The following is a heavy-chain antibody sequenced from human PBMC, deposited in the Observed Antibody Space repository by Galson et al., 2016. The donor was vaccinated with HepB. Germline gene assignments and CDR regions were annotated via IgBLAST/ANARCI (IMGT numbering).Heavy chain of an antibody. Sequence: SLRLARAASGFIFSNSGMNWVRQARGKGLGWVAVIWSDGRKKYYRASVKGRFSISRDNSKKTLYLQMNSLRVEDTAVYYCVCGVVRGVVSVDDAFDLWGQGTMVTVSS. CDR2: IWSDGRKK. J-gene: IGHJ3*01. CDR1: GFIFSNSG. V-gene: IGHV3-33*01. D-gene: IGHD3-10*01. CDR3: VCGVVRGVVSVDDAFDL.